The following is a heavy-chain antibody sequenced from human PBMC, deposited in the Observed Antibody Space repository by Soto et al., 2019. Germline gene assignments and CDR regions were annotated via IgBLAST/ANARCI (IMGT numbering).Heavy chain of an antibody. CDR3: ARDLSYYYDSSGFLDYVPSHFDY. CDR2: ISAYNGNT. J-gene: IGHJ4*02. CDR1: GYTFTSYG. Sequence: ASVKVSCKASGYTFTSYGISWVRQAPGQGLEWMGLISAYNGNTNYAQKLQGRATMTTDTSTSTAYMELRSLRSDDTAVYYCARDLSYYYDSSGFLDYVPSHFDYWGQGTLVTVSS. D-gene: IGHD3-22*01. V-gene: IGHV1-18*01.